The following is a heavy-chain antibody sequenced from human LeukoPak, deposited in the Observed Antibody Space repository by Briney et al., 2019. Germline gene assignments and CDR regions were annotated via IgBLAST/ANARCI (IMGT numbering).Heavy chain of an antibody. Sequence: PGGSLRLSCVDSGFTFNSYWMSWVRQAPGKGLEWVSSISSSSSYIHYTDSVKGRFTISRDNTKKSLYLQMNSLRAEDTAVYYCARDRYDRSGYYDYWGQGTLVTVSS. V-gene: IGHV3-21*01. D-gene: IGHD3-22*01. CDR3: ARDRYDRSGYYDY. CDR1: GFTFNSYW. CDR2: ISSSSSYI. J-gene: IGHJ4*02.